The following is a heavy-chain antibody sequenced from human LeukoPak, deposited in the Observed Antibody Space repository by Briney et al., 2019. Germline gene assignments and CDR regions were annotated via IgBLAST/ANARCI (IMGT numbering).Heavy chain of an antibody. CDR2: IYPGDSDT. J-gene: IGHJ3*02. CDR3: ARRTLGAIDAFDI. V-gene: IGHV5-51*01. CDR1: GYSFNTYW. D-gene: IGHD1-26*01. Sequence: GESLKISCKGSGYSFNTYWIGWVRQMPGKGLEWMGIIYPGDSDTRYSPSFQGQVTIAADKSISTAYLQWSSLKASDTAMYYCARRTLGAIDAFDIWGPGTMVTVSS.